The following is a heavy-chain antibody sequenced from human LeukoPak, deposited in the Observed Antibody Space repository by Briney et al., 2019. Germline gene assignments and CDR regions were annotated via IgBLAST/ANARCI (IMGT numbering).Heavy chain of an antibody. CDR2: INSDGSST. CDR1: GFTFSSYW. J-gene: IGHJ4*02. Sequence: GGSLRLSCAASGFTFSSYWMHWVRQAPGKGLVWVSRINSDGSSTSYADSVKGRFTISRDNAKNTLYLQMNSLRAEDTAVYYCARRAGAYSHPYDYWGQGTLVTVSS. CDR3: ARRAGAYSHPYDY. V-gene: IGHV3-74*01. D-gene: IGHD4/OR15-4a*01.